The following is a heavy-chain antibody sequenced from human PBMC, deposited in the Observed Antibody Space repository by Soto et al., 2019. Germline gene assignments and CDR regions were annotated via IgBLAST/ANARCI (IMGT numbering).Heavy chain of an antibody. J-gene: IGHJ5*02. D-gene: IGHD3-3*01. CDR2: IYYSGST. CDR1: GGSISSYY. V-gene: IGHV4-59*01. CDR3: AGGDYDFWSGPGIWFDP. Sequence: PSETLSLTCTVSGGSISSYYWSWIRQPPGKGLEWIGYIYYSGSTNYNPSLKSRVTISVDTSRNQFSLKLSSVTAADTAVYYCAGGDYDFWSGPGIWFDPWGQGTLVTVSS.